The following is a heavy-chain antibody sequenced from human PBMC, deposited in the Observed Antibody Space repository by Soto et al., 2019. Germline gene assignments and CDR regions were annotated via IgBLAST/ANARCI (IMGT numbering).Heavy chain of an antibody. Sequence: QITLNESGPTVVKPTETLTLTCTFSGFSLTTSGVGVGWVRQSPGKAPEWLAFIYWDDDKRYSTSLKSRLTLTKDTSKNQVVLTMANVDPADTATYSCAHRVLRAVFGLVTTTAIYFDFWGQGTPVVVSS. V-gene: IGHV2-5*02. D-gene: IGHD3-3*01. CDR3: AHRVLRAVFGLVTTTAIYFDF. CDR1: GFSLTTSGVG. CDR2: IYWDDDK. J-gene: IGHJ4*02.